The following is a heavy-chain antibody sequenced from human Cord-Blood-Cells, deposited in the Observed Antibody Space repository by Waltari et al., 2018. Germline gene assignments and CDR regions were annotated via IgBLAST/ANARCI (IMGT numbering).Heavy chain of an antibody. J-gene: IGHJ4*02. V-gene: IGHV1-2*02. Sequence: QVPLVQCRAEVQKPAASVKDCCAASGYTLTVYSMHWVRHAPGQGLAWMGWSNPNSGGTNYAQKFQGRVTMTRDTSISTAYMELSRLRSDDTAVYYCARDLRRTSDYWGQGTLVTVSS. CDR1: GYTLTVYS. CDR2: SNPNSGGT. D-gene: IGHD3-16*01. CDR3: ARDLRRTSDY.